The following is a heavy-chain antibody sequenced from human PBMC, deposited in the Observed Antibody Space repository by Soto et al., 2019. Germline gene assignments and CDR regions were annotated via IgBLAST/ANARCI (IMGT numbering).Heavy chain of an antibody. CDR1: GFTFSSYA. Sequence: GGSLRLSCAASGFTFSSYAMSWVRQAPGKGLEWVSAISGSGGSTYYADSVKGRFTISRDNSKNTLYLQMNSLRAEDTAVYYCANSPLYRDYDSVDYWGQGTLVTVSS. V-gene: IGHV3-23*01. CDR2: ISGSGGST. CDR3: ANSPLYRDYDSVDY. J-gene: IGHJ4*02. D-gene: IGHD4-17*01.